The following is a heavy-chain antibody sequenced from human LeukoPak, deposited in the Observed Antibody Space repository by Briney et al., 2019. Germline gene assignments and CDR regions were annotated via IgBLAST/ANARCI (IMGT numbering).Heavy chain of an antibody. J-gene: IGHJ5*02. V-gene: IGHV3-23*01. CDR2: ISGSGDST. Sequence: GGSLRLSCAASGFTFSTYAMSWVRQPPGKGLEWVSAISGSGDSTYYADSVKGRLTLSRDNSKNTLYLQMNSLRAEDTAVYYCAEDALGNYYGNWFDPWGQGTLVTVSS. D-gene: IGHD3-22*01. CDR1: GFTFSTYA. CDR3: AEDALGNYYGNWFDP.